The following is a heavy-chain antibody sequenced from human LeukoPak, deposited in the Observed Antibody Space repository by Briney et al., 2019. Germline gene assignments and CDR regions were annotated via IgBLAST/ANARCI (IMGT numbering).Heavy chain of an antibody. CDR1: GGSFSGYH. D-gene: IGHD3-16*02. V-gene: IGHV4-34*01. CDR3: ARRWAVWGSYRLSYYFDY. J-gene: IGHJ4*02. Sequence: PSETLSLTCAVYGGSFSGYHWSWIRQPPGKGLEWIGEINHSGSTNYNPSLKSRVTISVDTSKNQFSLKLSSVTAADTAVYYCARRWAVWGSYRLSYYFDYWGQGTLVTVSS. CDR2: INHSGST.